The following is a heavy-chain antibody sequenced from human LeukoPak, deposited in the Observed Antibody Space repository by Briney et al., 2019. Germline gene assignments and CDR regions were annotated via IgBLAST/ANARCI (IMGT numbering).Heavy chain of an antibody. Sequence: SETLSLTCAVYGGSFSGYYWSWIRQPPGKGLEWIGEINHSGSTNYNPSLKSRVTISVDTSKNQFSLKLSSVTAADTAVYYCARGTHISSPWGQGTLVTVSS. D-gene: IGHD6-13*01. CDR2: INHSGST. J-gene: IGHJ5*02. CDR1: GGSFSGYY. V-gene: IGHV4-34*01. CDR3: ARGTHISSP.